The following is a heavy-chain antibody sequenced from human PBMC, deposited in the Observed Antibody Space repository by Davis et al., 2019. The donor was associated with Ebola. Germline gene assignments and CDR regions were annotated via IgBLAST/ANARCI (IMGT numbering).Heavy chain of an antibody. CDR3: AKDSYSSSSFGIGY. J-gene: IGHJ4*02. CDR2: ISYDGRNK. D-gene: IGHD6-6*01. CDR1: GFSFSSYA. V-gene: IGHV3-30*02. Sequence: GGSLRLSCAASGFSFSSYAMHWVRQAPGKGLEWVAFISYDGRNKYYADSVKGRFTISRDNSKNTLYLQMNSLRAEDTAVYYCAKDSYSSSSFGIGYWGQGTLVTVSS.